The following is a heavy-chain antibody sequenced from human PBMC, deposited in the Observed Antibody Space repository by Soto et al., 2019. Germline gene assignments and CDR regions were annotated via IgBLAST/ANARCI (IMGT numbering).Heavy chain of an antibody. J-gene: IGHJ4*02. CDR1: GFSLSTSGVA. D-gene: IGHD3-3*01. Sequence: EXGPTLVIPTHTLTLTCTFSGFSLSTSGVAVGWIRQAPRKAPEWLAFIFWDDDKRYSPSMENRLTITKDTSKNQVVLTMTNMDPVDTDTYYCARIFDFWSGYYFSYWGRGTLVTVSS. CDR3: ARIFDFWSGYYFSY. V-gene: IGHV2-5*02. CDR2: IFWDDDK.